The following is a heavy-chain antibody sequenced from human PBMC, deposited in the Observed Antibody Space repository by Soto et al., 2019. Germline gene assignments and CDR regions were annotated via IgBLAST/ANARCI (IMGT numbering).Heavy chain of an antibody. CDR2: IYHGGTT. CDR3: ARGEQLGHYYYSGMDV. Sequence: SQTMAVTDSVSWCSSSGVGRWAFIRRPPGKGPEWIASIYHGGTTFYNPSLQSRVTISVDTSKNQFSLKLSSVTAADKAVYYCARGEQLGHYYYSGMDVWGHGTTVTVSS. D-gene: IGHD6-6*01. CDR1: WCSSSGVGR. J-gene: IGHJ6*02. V-gene: IGHV4-38-2*02.